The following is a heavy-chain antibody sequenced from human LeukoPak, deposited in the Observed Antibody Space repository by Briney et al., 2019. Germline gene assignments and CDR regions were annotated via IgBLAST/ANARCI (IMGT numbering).Heavy chain of an antibody. V-gene: IGHV3-7*01. Sequence: SGGSLRLSCEASGFTFSTYWMNWVRQAPGKGLEWVAIIKQDGSEVYYVDSVKGRFTISRDNSKKSLYLQMNSLRVEDTAVYYCAGGAGWLAPDWGQGTLVTVSS. D-gene: IGHD6-19*01. J-gene: IGHJ4*02. CDR3: AGGAGWLAPD. CDR2: IKQDGSEV. CDR1: GFTFSTYW.